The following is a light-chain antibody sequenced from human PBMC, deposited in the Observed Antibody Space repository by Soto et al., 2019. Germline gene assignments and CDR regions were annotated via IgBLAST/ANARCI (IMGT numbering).Light chain of an antibody. V-gene: IGLV2-14*01. CDR2: EVS. CDR1: SSDVGGYNY. CDR3: SSYTRNSTLV. J-gene: IGLJ2*01. Sequence: QSALTQPASVSGSPGQSITISCTGTSSDVGGYNYVSWYQQHPGKAPKLMIYEVSNRPSGVSNRFSGSKSGNTASLTISGLQAEDEAAYYCSSYTRNSTLVFGGVTKVTVL.